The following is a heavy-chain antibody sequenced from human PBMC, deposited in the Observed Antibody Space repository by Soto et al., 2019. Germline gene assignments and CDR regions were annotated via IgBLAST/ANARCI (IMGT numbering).Heavy chain of an antibody. D-gene: IGHD3-22*01. CDR1: GGSIRSYC. Sequence: QVQLQESGPTLVKPSETLSLTCTVSGGSIRSYCWTWLRQPPGEGLEWIGCICNSGTTNYNPPLKRRVAIAIDTQKIQFSLQLSSVTGADTAFYYWAGGWSIVVATRRLMDVWGQGTTVTVSS. J-gene: IGHJ6*02. CDR3: AGGWSIVVATRRLMDV. CDR2: ICNSGTT. V-gene: IGHV4-59*03.